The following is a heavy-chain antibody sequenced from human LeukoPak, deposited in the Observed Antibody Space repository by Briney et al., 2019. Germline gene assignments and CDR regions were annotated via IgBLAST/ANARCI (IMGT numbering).Heavy chain of an antibody. Sequence: PGGSLRLSCAASGFTVSSNYMAWVRQAPGKGLEWVSFIYSGGSTHYADSVKGRFTISRDNSKNTLYLQMNSLRAEDTAVYYCAREWWRTAMVFRPGGDYGMDVWGQGTTVTVSS. J-gene: IGHJ6*02. CDR2: IYSGGST. V-gene: IGHV3-53*05. CDR3: AREWWRTAMVFRPGGDYGMDV. D-gene: IGHD5-18*01. CDR1: GFTVSSNY.